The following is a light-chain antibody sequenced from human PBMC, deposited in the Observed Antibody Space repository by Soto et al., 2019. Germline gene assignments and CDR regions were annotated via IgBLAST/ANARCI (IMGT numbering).Light chain of an antibody. CDR1: ESVSSS. Sequence: EIVLTPSPGTLSLSPGERATLSCRASESVSSSFLPWYQQNPGQAPRLLIYAASARATGIPARFSGSGSGTAFTLTISSLQSEDFAVYYRQQYHKWPWTLGQGTKVDIK. V-gene: IGKV3-15*01. CDR3: QQYHKWPWT. J-gene: IGKJ1*01. CDR2: AAS.